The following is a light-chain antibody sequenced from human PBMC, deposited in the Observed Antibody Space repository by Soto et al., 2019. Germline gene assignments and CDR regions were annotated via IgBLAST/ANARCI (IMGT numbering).Light chain of an antibody. CDR2: SAS. V-gene: IGKV1-39*01. CDR1: QYINNY. CDR3: QQSFSTPT. Sequence: DIQMTQSPSSLSASVGDTVTITCRASQYINNYLNWYQQKPGKAPELLIYSASNLQSGAPSRFSGSGSGTDFTLTISSLQPEDFATYYCQQSFSTPTFGQGTRLEIK. J-gene: IGKJ5*01.